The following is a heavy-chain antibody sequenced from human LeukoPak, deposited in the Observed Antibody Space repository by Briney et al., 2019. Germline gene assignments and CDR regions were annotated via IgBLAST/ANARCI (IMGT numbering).Heavy chain of an antibody. V-gene: IGHV1-46*01. Sequence: ASVKVSCKASGYTFTSYYMHWVRQAPGQGLEWMGIINPSGGSTSYAQKFQGRVTMTRDTSTSTVYMELSSLRSEDTAVYYCASGGGGYYYDSSGYSFDYWGQGTLVTVSS. CDR3: ASGGGGYYYDSSGYSFDY. D-gene: IGHD3-22*01. J-gene: IGHJ4*02. CDR1: GYTFTSYY. CDR2: INPSGGST.